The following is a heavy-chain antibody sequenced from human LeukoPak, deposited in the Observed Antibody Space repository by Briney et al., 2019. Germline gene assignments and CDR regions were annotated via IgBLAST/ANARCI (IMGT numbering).Heavy chain of an antibody. V-gene: IGHV5-51*01. CDR3: ARLGLYGSGSYEGWFDP. D-gene: IGHD3-10*01. J-gene: IGHJ5*02. CDR2: IYPGDSDT. Sequence: GESLKISCKGSGYSFTTYWIGWVRQMPGKGLEWMGIIYPGDSDTRYSPSFQGQVTISADKSTSTAYLQWISLKASDTAMYYCARLGLYGSGSYEGWFDPWGQGTLVTVSS. CDR1: GYSFTTYW.